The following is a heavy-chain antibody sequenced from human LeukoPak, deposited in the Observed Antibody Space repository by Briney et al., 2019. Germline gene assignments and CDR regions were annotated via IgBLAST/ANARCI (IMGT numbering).Heavy chain of an antibody. J-gene: IGHJ4*02. V-gene: IGHV4-39*01. Sequence: SETLSLTCTVSGGSISSSSYYWGWIRQPPGKGLEWIGSIYYSGSTYYNPSLKSRVTISVDTSKNQFSLKLSSVTAADTAEYYCASIIAARQWYFDYWGQGTLVTVSS. CDR2: IYYSGST. CDR3: ASIIAARQWYFDY. D-gene: IGHD6-6*01. CDR1: GGSISSSSYY.